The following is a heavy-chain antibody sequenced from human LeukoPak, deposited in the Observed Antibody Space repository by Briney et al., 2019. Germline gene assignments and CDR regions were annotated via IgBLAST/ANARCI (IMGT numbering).Heavy chain of an antibody. V-gene: IGHV4-4*02. Sequence: PSGTLSLTCAVSGGSISSSNWWSWVRQPPGKGLEWIGEIYHSGSTNYNPSLKSRVTISVGKSKNQFSLKLSSVTAADTAVYYCARAKVGATMTSSYFDYWGQGTLVTVSS. CDR3: ARAKVGATMTSSYFDY. J-gene: IGHJ4*02. D-gene: IGHD1-26*01. CDR2: IYHSGST. CDR1: GGSISSSNW.